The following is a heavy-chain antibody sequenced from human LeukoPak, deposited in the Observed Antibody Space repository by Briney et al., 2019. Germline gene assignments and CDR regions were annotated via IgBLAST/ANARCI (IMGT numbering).Heavy chain of an antibody. J-gene: IGHJ4*02. Sequence: GASVKISCKASGGTFSSYATSWVRQAPGQGLEWMGGIIPIFGTANYAQKFQGRVTITADESTSTAYMGLSSLRSEDTAVYYCARGRKNYDFPNWGQGTLVTVSS. D-gene: IGHD3-3*01. CDR2: IIPIFGTA. V-gene: IGHV1-69*13. CDR1: GGTFSSYA. CDR3: ARGRKNYDFPN.